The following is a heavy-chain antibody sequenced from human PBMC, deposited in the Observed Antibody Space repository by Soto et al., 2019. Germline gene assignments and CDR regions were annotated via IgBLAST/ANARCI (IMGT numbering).Heavy chain of an antibody. Sequence: ASVKVSCKASGYTFTGYYMHWVRQAPGQGLEWMGWSNPNSGGTNYAQKFQGWVTMTRDTSIITAYMELSRLISDDTAVYYCARALPQELGGYDAFDIWCQGTMVTVSS. J-gene: IGHJ3*02. CDR2: SNPNSGGT. V-gene: IGHV1-2*04. D-gene: IGHD7-27*01. CDR3: ARALPQELGGYDAFDI. CDR1: GYTFTGYY.